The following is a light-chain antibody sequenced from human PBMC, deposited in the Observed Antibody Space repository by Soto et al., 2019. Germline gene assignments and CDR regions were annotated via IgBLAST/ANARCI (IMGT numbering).Light chain of an antibody. V-gene: IGKV1-5*03. CDR2: KTS. CDR3: QHWNDYSWT. J-gene: IGKJ1*01. Sequence: DIHMTQSPSTLSASVGDRVTITCRASQSISIWLAWYQQKPGKAPILVIYKTSSLETGVPSRFSGSGSGTEFTLTISSLQPDDFATYYCQHWNDYSWTFGQGTKVEVK. CDR1: QSISIW.